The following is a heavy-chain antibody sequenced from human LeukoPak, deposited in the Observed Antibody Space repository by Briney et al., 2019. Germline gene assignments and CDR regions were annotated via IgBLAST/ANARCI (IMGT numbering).Heavy chain of an antibody. CDR3: AKATWDRWLQPYFDY. D-gene: IGHD5-24*01. CDR1: GFTFSSYA. V-gene: IGHV3-23*01. Sequence: GGSLRLSCAASGFTFSSYAMSWVRQAPGKELEWVSAISGSGGSTYYADSVKGWFTISRDNSKNTLYLQMNSLRAEDTAVYYCAKATWDRWLQPYFDYWGQGTLVTVSS. CDR2: ISGSGGST. J-gene: IGHJ4*02.